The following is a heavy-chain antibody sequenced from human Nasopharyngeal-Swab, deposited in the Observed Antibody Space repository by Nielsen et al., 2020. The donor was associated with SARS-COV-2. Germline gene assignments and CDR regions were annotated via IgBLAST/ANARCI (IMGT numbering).Heavy chain of an antibody. CDR3: AREDRGYCSGGSCYKNFDY. CDR2: FDPEDGET. J-gene: IGHJ4*02. V-gene: IGHV1-24*01. D-gene: IGHD2-15*01. Sequence: ASVKVSCKVSGYTLTELSMHWVRQAPGKGLVWMGGFDPEDGETIYAQKFQGRVTMTEDRSTDTAYMELRSLRSDDTAVYYCAREDRGYCSGGSCYKNFDYWGQGTLVTVSS. CDR1: GYTLTELS.